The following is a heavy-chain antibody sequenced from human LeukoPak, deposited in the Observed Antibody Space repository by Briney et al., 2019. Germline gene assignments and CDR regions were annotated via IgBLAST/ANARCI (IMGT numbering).Heavy chain of an antibody. CDR1: EFTFSSYN. CDR2: ISSTSTYI. Sequence: GGSLRLSCAASEFTFSSYNMNWVRQAPGKGLEWVSSISSTSTYIYYADSVKGRFTISRDNAKNSLYLQMNSLRAEDTAVYYCARGMFWSGYFPNLHLDYWGQGTLVTVSS. CDR3: ARGMFWSGYFPNLHLDY. D-gene: IGHD3-3*01. J-gene: IGHJ4*02. V-gene: IGHV3-21*01.